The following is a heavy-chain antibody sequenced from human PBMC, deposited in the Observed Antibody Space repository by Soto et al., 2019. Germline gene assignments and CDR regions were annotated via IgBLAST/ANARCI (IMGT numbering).Heavy chain of an antibody. V-gene: IGHV3-30-3*01. D-gene: IGHD5-12*01. CDR1: GFTFSSYA. Sequence: QVQLVESGGGVVQPGRSLRLSCAASGFTFSSYAMHWVRQAPGKGLEWVAVISYDGSNKYYADSVKGRFTISRDNSKNTLYLQMNSLRAEDTAVYYCARDGGYSSYDPRLDYWGQGTLVTVSS. CDR2: ISYDGSNK. J-gene: IGHJ4*02. CDR3: ARDGGYSSYDPRLDY.